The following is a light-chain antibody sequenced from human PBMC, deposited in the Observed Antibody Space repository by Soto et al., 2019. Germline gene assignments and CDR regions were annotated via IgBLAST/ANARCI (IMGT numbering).Light chain of an antibody. V-gene: IGLV1-40*01. CDR3: QSYDSSLSGSVV. J-gene: IGLJ2*01. CDR2: SDI. CDR1: SSNIGEGYD. Sequence: QTVVTQPASVSGAPGQRVTISCTGSSSNIGEGYDVHWYRQFPGAAPKLLIYSDINRPSGVPDRFSGSKSGTSASLAITGLQAKDGADYYCQSYDSSLSGSVVFGAGTKVTVL.